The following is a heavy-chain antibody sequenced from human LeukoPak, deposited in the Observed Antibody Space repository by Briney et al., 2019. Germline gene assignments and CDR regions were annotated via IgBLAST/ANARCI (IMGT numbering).Heavy chain of an antibody. Sequence: YPSETLSLTCAVYGGSFSGYYWSWIRQPPGKGLEWIGEINHSGSTNYNPSLKSRVTISVDTSKNQFSLKLSSVTAADTAVYYCARGQSLSYYYDSSGYYNWGQGTLVTVSS. J-gene: IGHJ4*02. CDR1: GGSFSGYY. V-gene: IGHV4-34*01. CDR2: INHSGST. CDR3: ARGQSLSYYYDSSGYYN. D-gene: IGHD3-22*01.